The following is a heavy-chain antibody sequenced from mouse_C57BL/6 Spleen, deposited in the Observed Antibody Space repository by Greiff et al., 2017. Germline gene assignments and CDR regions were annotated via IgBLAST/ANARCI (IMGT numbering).Heavy chain of an antibody. CDR2: ISSGSSTI. D-gene: IGHD3-1*01. V-gene: IGHV5-17*01. CDR3: AREGHYDAMDY. CDR1: GFTFSDYG. J-gene: IGHJ4*01. Sequence: EVQLQESGGGLVKPGGSLKLSCAASGFTFSDYGMHWVRQAPEKGLEWVAYISSGSSTIYYADTVKGRFTISRDNAKNTLFLQMTSLRSEDTAMYYCAREGHYDAMDYWGQGTSVTVSS.